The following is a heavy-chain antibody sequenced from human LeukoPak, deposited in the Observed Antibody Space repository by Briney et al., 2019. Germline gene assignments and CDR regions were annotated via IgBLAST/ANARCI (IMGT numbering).Heavy chain of an antibody. D-gene: IGHD2-2*02. CDR3: ARGMVPAAIPGAY. V-gene: IGHV1-2*02. Sequence: ASVKVSCKASGYTFTGYYMHWVRQAPGQGLEWMGWINPNSGGTNYAQKFQGRVTMTRDTSISTAYMELSRLRSDDTAVYYCARGMVPAAIPGAYWGQGTLVTVPS. J-gene: IGHJ4*02. CDR2: INPNSGGT. CDR1: GYTFTGYY.